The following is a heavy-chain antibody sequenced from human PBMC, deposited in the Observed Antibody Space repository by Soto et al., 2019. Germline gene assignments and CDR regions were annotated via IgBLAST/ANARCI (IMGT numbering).Heavy chain of an antibody. J-gene: IGHJ4*02. Sequence: EVQLVESGGGLVKPGGSLRLSCAASGFTFSSYSMNWVRQAPGKGLEWVSSISSSSSYIYYADSVKGPFTISRDNAKNSLYLQMNSLRADDTAVYYCASTGLNCSGGSCYEAGWGQGTLVTVSS. CDR3: ASTGLNCSGGSCYEAG. CDR1: GFTFSSYS. D-gene: IGHD2-15*01. CDR2: ISSSSSYI. V-gene: IGHV3-21*01.